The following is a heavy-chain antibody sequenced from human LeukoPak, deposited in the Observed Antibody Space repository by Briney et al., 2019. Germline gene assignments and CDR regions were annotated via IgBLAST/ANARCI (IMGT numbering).Heavy chain of an antibody. CDR2: MNPNSGNT. D-gene: IGHD6-13*01. CDR3: ARGRGLGSWYDGWFDP. CDR1: GYTFTSYD. Sequence: ASAKVSCKASGYTFTSYDINWVRQATGQGLEWMGWMNPNSGNTGYAQKFQGRVTMTRNTSISTAYMELSSLRSEDTAVYYCARGRGLGSWYDGWFDPWGQGTLVTVSS. J-gene: IGHJ5*02. V-gene: IGHV1-8*01.